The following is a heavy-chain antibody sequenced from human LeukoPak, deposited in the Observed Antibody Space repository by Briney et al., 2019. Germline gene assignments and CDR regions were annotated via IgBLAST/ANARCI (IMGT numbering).Heavy chain of an antibody. V-gene: IGHV3-11*06. CDR2: ISSSSSYT. Sequence: GGSLRLSCAASGFTFSDYYMSWIRQASGKGLEWVSYISSSSSYTNYADSVKGRFTISRDNAKNSLYLQMNSLRAEDTAVYYWARLLYGSGQGWFDPWGQGTLVTVSS. CDR1: GFTFSDYY. J-gene: IGHJ5*02. D-gene: IGHD3-10*01. CDR3: ARLLYGSGQGWFDP.